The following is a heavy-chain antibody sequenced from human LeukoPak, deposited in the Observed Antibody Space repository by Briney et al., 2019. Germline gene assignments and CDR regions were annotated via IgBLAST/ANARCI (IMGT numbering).Heavy chain of an antibody. CDR1: GGSFSGYY. CDR2: INHSGST. CDR3: ARGLRYYYGSGTPFDP. Sequence: SETLSLTCAVYGGSFSGYYWIWIRQPPGKGLEWIGEINHSGSTNYNPSLKSRVTISVDTSKNQFSLKLSSVTAADTAVYYCARGLRYYYGSGTPFDPWGQGTLVTVSS. V-gene: IGHV4-34*01. J-gene: IGHJ5*02. D-gene: IGHD3-10*01.